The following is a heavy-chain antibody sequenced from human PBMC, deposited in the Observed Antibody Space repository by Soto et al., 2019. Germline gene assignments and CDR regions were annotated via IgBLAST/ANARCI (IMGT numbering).Heavy chain of an antibody. CDR3: ARVSSTVTTNRWFDP. CDR1: GYTFTSYA. CDR2: INAGNGNT. D-gene: IGHD4-4*01. V-gene: IGHV1-3*01. Sequence: ASVKVSCKASGYTFTSYAMHWVRQAPGQRLEWMGWINAGNGNTKYSQKFQGRVTITRDTSASTAYMELSSLRSEDTAVYYCARVSSTVTTNRWFDPWGQGTLVTVSS. J-gene: IGHJ5*02.